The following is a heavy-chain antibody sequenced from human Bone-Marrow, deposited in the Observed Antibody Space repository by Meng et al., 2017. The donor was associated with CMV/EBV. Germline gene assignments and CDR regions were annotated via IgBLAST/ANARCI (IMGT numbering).Heavy chain of an antibody. CDR1: GFTFSSYA. Sequence: GESLKISCAASGFTFSSYAMHWVRQAPGKGLEWVAVISYDGSNKYYADSLKGRFTISRDNSKNTLYLQMNSLRAEDTDVHYCARDLDFAGNYDFWSGYYTDGMDVWGQGTTVTVSS. D-gene: IGHD3-3*01. J-gene: IGHJ6*02. CDR2: ISYDGSNK. V-gene: IGHV3-30-3*01. CDR3: ARDLDFAGNYDFWSGYYTDGMDV.